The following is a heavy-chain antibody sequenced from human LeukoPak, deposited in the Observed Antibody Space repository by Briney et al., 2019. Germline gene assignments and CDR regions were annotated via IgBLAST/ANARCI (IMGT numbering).Heavy chain of an antibody. J-gene: IGHJ4*02. CDR3: VRGIVRRGYFDY. CDR1: GFTFSTYD. Sequence: GGSLRLSCAASGFTFSTYDIHWVRQTTGRGLEWVSAIGTAGDTYYVGSVKGRFTISRENAKNSLYLQMNSLRAGDTAVYYCVRGIVRRGYFDYWGQGALVTVS. D-gene: IGHD3-10*01. V-gene: IGHV3-13*01. CDR2: IGTAGDT.